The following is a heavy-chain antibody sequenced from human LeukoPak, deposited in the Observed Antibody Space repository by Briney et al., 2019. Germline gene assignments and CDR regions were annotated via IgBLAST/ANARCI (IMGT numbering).Heavy chain of an antibody. CDR3: ARDRALYHTRGYYYTEDDY. Sequence: GGSLRLSCTASGLTFSNYWMSWVRQAPGKGLEWVANIKQDGSDRYYVDSVKGRFTISRDNAKNSLYLQMNSLRAEDTAVYYCARDRALYHTRGYYYTEDDYWGQGTLVTASA. D-gene: IGHD3-22*01. V-gene: IGHV3-7*01. CDR2: IKQDGSDR. J-gene: IGHJ4*02. CDR1: GLTFSNYW.